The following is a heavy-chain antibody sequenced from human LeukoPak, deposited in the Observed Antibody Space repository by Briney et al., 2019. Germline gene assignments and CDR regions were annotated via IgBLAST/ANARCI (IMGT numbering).Heavy chain of an antibody. Sequence: GGSLRLSCITSGFTFGDYGLSWVRQAPGKGLEWVAVISYDGSNKYYADSVKGRFTISRDNSKNTLYLQMNSLRAEDTAVYYCARDPTTVTMGGVFDYWGQGTLVTVSS. V-gene: IGHV3-30-3*01. CDR2: ISYDGSNK. J-gene: IGHJ4*02. CDR1: GFTFGDYG. D-gene: IGHD4-17*01. CDR3: ARDPTTVTMGGVFDY.